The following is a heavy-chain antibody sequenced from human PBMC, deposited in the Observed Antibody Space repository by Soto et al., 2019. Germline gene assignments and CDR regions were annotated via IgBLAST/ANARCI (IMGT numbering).Heavy chain of an antibody. CDR2: ISHDGSNR. V-gene: IGHV3-30*03. J-gene: IGHJ4*02. CDR1: GFTFSSYG. D-gene: IGHD3-16*01. Sequence: QVQLVESGGGVVQPGRSLRLSCAASGFTFSSYGMHWVRQAPGKGLEWISLISHDGSNRYYADSVKGRFTISRDNSNNTLFLQLNSLRHEDTAMYYCFGNLFWRGYWGQGALVTVSS. CDR3: FGNLFWRGY.